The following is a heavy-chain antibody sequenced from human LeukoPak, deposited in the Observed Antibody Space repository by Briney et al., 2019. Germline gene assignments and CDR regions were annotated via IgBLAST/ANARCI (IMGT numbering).Heavy chain of an antibody. J-gene: IGHJ4*02. CDR3: ATYPGPTIQGSFDY. V-gene: IGHV1-46*01. Sequence: ASVKVSCKASGYALTNYYMSWVRQAPGQGPEWMGAIDPSSGNTQFAPKFEGRVTVTTDTSRSTVHMEMSSLRSDDTAMYYCATYPGPTIQGSFDYWGQGTLVTVSS. CDR1: GYALTNYY. CDR2: IDPSSGNT. D-gene: IGHD5-18*01.